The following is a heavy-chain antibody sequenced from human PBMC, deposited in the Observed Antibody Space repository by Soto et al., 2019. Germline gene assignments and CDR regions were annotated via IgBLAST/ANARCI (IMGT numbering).Heavy chain of an antibody. CDR2: INPNSGGT. D-gene: IGHD6-13*01. J-gene: IGHJ6*02. V-gene: IGHV1-2*04. CDR1: GYTFTGYY. CDR3: ARGSAAVRPGHHGMDV. Sequence: GASVKVSCKASGYTFTGYYMHWVRQAPGQGLEWMGWINPNSGGTNYAQKFQGWVTMTRDTSISTAYMELSRLRSDDTAVYYCARGSAAVRPGHHGMDVWGQGTTVTVSS.